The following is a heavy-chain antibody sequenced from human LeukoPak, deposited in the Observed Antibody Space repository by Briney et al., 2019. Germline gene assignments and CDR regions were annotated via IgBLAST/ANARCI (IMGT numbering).Heavy chain of an antibody. Sequence: SETLSLTCAVYGGSFSGYYWSWIRQPPGKGLKWIREINHSGSTNYNPSLNSRVTISVDTSKNQFSLKLSSVTAADTAVYYCARRGYWGTPYYFDYWGQGTLVTVSS. CDR3: ARRGYWGTPYYFDY. J-gene: IGHJ4*02. CDR2: INHSGST. V-gene: IGHV4-34*01. D-gene: IGHD2-15*01. CDR1: GGSFSGYY.